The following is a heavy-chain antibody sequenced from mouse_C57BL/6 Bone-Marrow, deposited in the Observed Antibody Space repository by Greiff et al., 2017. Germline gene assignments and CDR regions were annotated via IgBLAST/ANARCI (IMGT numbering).Heavy chain of an antibody. CDR1: GFSLTSYG. J-gene: IGHJ3*01. CDR2: IWSGGST. CDR3: ARNGGYYVPFAY. Sequence: VKLMESGPGLVQPSQSLSITCTVSGFSLTSYGVYWVRQSPGKGLEWLRVIWSGGSTDYNAAFISRLSISKDNSKSQVFFKMNSLQSDDTAIYYCARNGGYYVPFAYWGQGTLVTVSA. V-gene: IGHV2-2*01. D-gene: IGHD2-3*01.